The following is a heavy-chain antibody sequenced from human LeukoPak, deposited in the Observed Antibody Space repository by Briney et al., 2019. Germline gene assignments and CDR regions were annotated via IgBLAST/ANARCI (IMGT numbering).Heavy chain of an antibody. J-gene: IGHJ4*02. V-gene: IGHV4-34*01. CDR2: INHSGST. D-gene: IGHD3-3*01. CDR1: GGSISSYY. Sequence: SETLSLTCTVSGGSISSYYWSWIRQPPGKGLEWIGEINHSGSTNYNPSLKSRVTISVDTSKNQFSLKLSSVTAADTAVYYCARGYYDFWSGYPYYFDYWGQGTLVTVSS. CDR3: ARGYYDFWSGYPYYFDY.